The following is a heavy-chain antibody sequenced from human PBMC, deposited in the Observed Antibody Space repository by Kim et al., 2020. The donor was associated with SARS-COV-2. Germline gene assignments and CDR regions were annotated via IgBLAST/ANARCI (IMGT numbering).Heavy chain of an antibody. CDR2: ISANGRGT. CDR1: GFSFNSYE. V-gene: IGHV3-48*03. Sequence: GGSLRLSCEASGFSFNSYEMSWVRQAPGKGLEWLSYISANGRGTHYADSVKGRFTISRDNTKNSLYLQMNSLRVEDTAIYYCAREMQMTPDAFDISGQGSLVTVSP. CDR3: AREMQMTPDAFDI. J-gene: IGHJ3*02.